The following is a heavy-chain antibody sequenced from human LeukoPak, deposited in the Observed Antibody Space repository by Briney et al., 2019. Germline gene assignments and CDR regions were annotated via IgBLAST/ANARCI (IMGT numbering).Heavy chain of an antibody. J-gene: IGHJ4*02. D-gene: IGHD6-13*01. Sequence: ASVKVSCKASGYTVTGYYMHWVRQAPGQGLECMGWINPNSGGTNYAQKFQGRVTMTRDTSISTAYMELSGLRSDDTAVYYCARRVAGGDFDSWGQGTLVTVSS. CDR3: ARRVAGGDFDS. CDR1: GYTVTGYY. V-gene: IGHV1-2*02. CDR2: INPNSGGT.